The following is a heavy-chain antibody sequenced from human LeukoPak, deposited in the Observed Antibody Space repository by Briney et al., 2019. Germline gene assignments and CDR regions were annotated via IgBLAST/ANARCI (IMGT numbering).Heavy chain of an antibody. V-gene: IGHV1-69*06. Sequence: SVKVSCKASGGTFSSYAISWVRQAPGQGLEWMGGIIPIFGTANYAQKFQGRVTITADKSTSTAYMELSSLRSEDTAVYYCASYIVGATDGIDYWGQGTLVTVSS. CDR2: IIPIFGTA. CDR3: ASYIVGATDGIDY. D-gene: IGHD1-26*01. CDR1: GGTFSSYA. J-gene: IGHJ4*02.